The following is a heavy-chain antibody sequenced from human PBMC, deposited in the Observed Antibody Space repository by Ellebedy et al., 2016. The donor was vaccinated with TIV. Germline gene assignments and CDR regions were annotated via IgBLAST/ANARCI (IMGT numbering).Heavy chain of an antibody. V-gene: IGHV1-18*04. J-gene: IGHJ4*02. Sequence: ASVKVSXKASGYTFTSYYMHWVRQAPGQGLEWMGWISAYNGNTNYAQKLQGRVTMTTDTSTSTAYMELRSLRSDDTAVYYCACLDYGGNSRYWGQGTLVTVSS. D-gene: IGHD4-23*01. CDR3: ACLDYGGNSRY. CDR1: GYTFTSYY. CDR2: ISAYNGNT.